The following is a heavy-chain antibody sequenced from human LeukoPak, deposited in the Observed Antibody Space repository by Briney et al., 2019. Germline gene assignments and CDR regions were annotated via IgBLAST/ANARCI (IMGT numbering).Heavy chain of an antibody. D-gene: IGHD5-18*01. J-gene: IGHJ3*02. CDR3: ARDTAMALRVPTAFDI. CDR2: ISYDGSNK. V-gene: IGHV3-30*03. CDR1: GFTFSSYG. Sequence: GGSLRLSCAASGFTFSSYGMHWVRQAPGKGLEWVAVISYDGSNKYYADSVKGRFTISRDNSKNTLYLQMNSLRAEDTAVYYCARDTAMALRVPTAFDIWGQGTMVTVSS.